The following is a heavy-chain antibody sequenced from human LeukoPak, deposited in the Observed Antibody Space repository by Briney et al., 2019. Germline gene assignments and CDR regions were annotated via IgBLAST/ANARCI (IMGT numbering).Heavy chain of an antibody. CDR2: ISTNGIT. CDR3: ARDPTTTLDPGWFDP. Sequence: SETLSLTCKVSGDSINDYYWSWIRQPAGKGLEWIGRISTNGITHYNPSLRSRVTMSVDTSENQFSLNLTSVTAADTAVYYCARDPTTTLDPGWFDPWGQGTLVTVSS. D-gene: IGHD3/OR15-3a*01. V-gene: IGHV4-4*07. J-gene: IGHJ5*02. CDR1: GDSINDYY.